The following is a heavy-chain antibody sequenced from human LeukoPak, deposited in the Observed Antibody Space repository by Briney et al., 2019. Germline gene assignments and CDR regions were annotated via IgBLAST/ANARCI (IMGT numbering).Heavy chain of an antibody. Sequence: ASVKVSCKASGYTFTDYYIHWVRQAPGQGLEWMGWISAYNGNTNYARKLQGRVTMTTDTSTSTAYMELRSLRSDDTAVYYCARGPHSSSSGLIWLYYFDYWGQGTLVTVSS. D-gene: IGHD6-19*01. CDR1: GYTFTDYY. CDR3: ARGPHSSSSGLIWLYYFDY. J-gene: IGHJ4*02. CDR2: ISAYNGNT. V-gene: IGHV1-18*04.